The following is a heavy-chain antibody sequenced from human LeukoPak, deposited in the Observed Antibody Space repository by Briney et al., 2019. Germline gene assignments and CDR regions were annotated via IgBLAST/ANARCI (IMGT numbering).Heavy chain of an antibody. V-gene: IGHV1-24*01. J-gene: IGHJ6*03. CDR1: GYFLTELS. CDR2: FDPENGEP. D-gene: IGHD3-3*01. CDR3: TTVTSWRYSYYYYMDV. Sequence: ASVKVSCKVSGYFLTELSIHWVRQAPGKGLEWMGGFDPENGEPYYAQKFQGRVSLTEDTSTESAYMELSTLRSEDTAVYWCTTVTSWRYSYYYYMDVWGEGTSVTVFS.